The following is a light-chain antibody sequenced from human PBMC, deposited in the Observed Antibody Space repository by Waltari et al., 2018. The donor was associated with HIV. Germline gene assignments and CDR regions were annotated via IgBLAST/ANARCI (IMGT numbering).Light chain of an antibody. CDR2: EVI. J-gene: IGLJ3*02. Sequence: QSALTQPASVSASPGQSLAISCPGIRSDFGTYNLVSWFQHHPGKAPKLMIYEVIKRPSGVSDRFSGSRSGNTASLIISGLQAEDDADYYCCSYAGGPAWSFGGGTRLTVL. CDR1: RSDFGTYNL. V-gene: IGLV2-23*02. CDR3: CSYAGGPAWS.